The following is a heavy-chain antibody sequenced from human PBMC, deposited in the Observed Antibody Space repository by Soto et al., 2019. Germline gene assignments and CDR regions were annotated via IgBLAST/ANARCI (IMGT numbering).Heavy chain of an antibody. CDR1: GFTFSSYP. V-gene: IGHV3-74*01. D-gene: IGHD2-8*01. J-gene: IGHJ4*02. Sequence: EVQLVESGGAIVQPGGSLRLSCAPSGFTFSSYPIHWVRQAPGKGPVWVSRITEDGSGTTYADSVKGRFTVTRDNAKNTMYLQMSGLGAEDTAVYHCVRGTNGWRGMDYWGQGTLVTVSS. CDR2: ITEDGSGT. CDR3: VRGTNGWRGMDY.